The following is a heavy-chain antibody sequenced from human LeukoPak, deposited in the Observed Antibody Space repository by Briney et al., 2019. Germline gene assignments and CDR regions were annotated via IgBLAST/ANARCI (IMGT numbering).Heavy chain of an antibody. V-gene: IGHV3-21*01. D-gene: IGHD6-19*01. CDR2: ITSGSSYI. CDR1: GFTFSSYN. CDR3: ARDLAVAGIYYYYYYMDV. Sequence: PGGSLRLSCAASGFTFSSYNMNWVRQAPGKGLEWVSSITSGSSYIYYADSVKGRFTISRDNAKNSLYLQMNSLRAEDTTVYYCARDLAVAGIYYYYYYMDVWGKGTTVTVSS. J-gene: IGHJ6*03.